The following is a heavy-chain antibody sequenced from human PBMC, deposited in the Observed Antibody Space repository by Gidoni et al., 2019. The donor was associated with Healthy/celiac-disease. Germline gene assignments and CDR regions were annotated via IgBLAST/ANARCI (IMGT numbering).Heavy chain of an antibody. D-gene: IGHD6-19*01. CDR2: INHSGST. CDR1: GGSFSGYY. V-gene: IGHV4-34*01. Sequence: QVQLQQWVAGLLKPSETLSLTCAVYGGSFSGYYWSWIRQPPGKGLEWIGEINHSGSTNYNPSLKSRVTISVDTSKNQFSLKLSSVTAADTAVYYCARVRHSSGWVNYFDYWGQGTLVTVSS. J-gene: IGHJ4*02. CDR3: ARVRHSSGWVNYFDY.